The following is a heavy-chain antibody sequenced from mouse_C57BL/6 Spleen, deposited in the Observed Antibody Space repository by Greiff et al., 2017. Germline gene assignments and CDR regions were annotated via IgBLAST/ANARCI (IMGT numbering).Heavy chain of an antibody. CDR2: IYPSDSET. Sequence: QVQLQQSGAELVRPGSSVKLSCKASGYTFTSYWMDWVKQRPGQGLEWIGNIYPSDSETHYNQKFKDKATLTVDKSSSTAYMQLSSLTSEDSAVYYCARCEAFDYGSSYRGYYFDYWGQGTTLTVSS. J-gene: IGHJ2*01. V-gene: IGHV1-61*01. CDR1: GYTFTSYW. CDR3: ARCEAFDYGSSYRGYYFDY. D-gene: IGHD1-1*01.